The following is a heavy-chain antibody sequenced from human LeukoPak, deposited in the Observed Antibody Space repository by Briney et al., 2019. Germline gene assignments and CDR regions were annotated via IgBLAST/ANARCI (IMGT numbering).Heavy chain of an antibody. CDR2: IYYSGST. J-gene: IGHJ4*02. Sequence: SETLSLTCTVSGGSVSSGNYYWSWVRQPPGKGLEWIGYIYYSGSTNYNPSLKSRVTISVDTSKNQFSLKLRSVTAADTAVYYCARADYDALDYWGQGTLVTVPS. CDR1: GGSVSSGNYY. CDR3: ARADYDALDY. D-gene: IGHD4-17*01. V-gene: IGHV4-61*01.